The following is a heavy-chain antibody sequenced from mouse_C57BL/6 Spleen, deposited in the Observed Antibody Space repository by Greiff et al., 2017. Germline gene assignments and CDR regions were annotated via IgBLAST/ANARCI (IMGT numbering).Heavy chain of an antibody. CDR3: ARGYDGYYRAMDY. D-gene: IGHD2-3*01. CDR1: GYTFTSYW. Sequence: QVQLQQPGAELVKPGASVKMSCKASGYTFTSYWITWVKQRPGQGLEWIGDIYPGSGSTNYNEKFKSKTTLTVDTSSSTAYMQLSCLTSEDSAVYYCARGYDGYYRAMDYWGQGTSVTVSS. CDR2: IYPGSGST. V-gene: IGHV1-55*01. J-gene: IGHJ4*01.